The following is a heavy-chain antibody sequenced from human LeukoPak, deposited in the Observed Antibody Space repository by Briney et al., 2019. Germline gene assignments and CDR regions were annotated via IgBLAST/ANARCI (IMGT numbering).Heavy chain of an antibody. J-gene: IGHJ4*02. CDR1: GGSISTGSYY. CDR2: IYTSGST. Sequence: SQTLSLTCTVSGGSISTGSYYWNWIRQPAGKGLEWIGSIYTSGSTNYNPSLKSRVTLSVDTSKNQFSLKLNSVTAADTAVYYCARVARSMSSSSEDSWGQGTLVTVSS. D-gene: IGHD6-13*01. V-gene: IGHV4-61*02. CDR3: ARVARSMSSSSEDS.